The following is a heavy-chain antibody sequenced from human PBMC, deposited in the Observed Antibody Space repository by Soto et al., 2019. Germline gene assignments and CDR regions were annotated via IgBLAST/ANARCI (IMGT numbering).Heavy chain of an antibody. CDR3: ARVVAAAGDNWFDP. V-gene: IGHV3-7*01. CDR1: GFPFSSYW. D-gene: IGHD6-13*01. Sequence: PGGSLRLSCAASGFPFSSYWMSWVRQAPGKGLEWVANIKQDGSEKYYVDSVKGRFTISRDNAKNSLYLQMNSLRAEDTAVYYCARVVAAAGDNWFDPWGQGTLVTVSS. CDR2: IKQDGSEK. J-gene: IGHJ5*02.